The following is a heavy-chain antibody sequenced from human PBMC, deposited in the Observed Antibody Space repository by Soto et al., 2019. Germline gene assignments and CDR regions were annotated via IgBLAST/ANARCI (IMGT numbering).Heavy chain of an antibody. CDR2: IYYSGAT. V-gene: IGHV4-39*01. D-gene: IGHD5-12*01. CDR3: ARQRWLQWEGYYFDY. Sequence: PSETLSLTCSVSGGSISSSSYYWGWVRQPPGKGLEWIGSIYYSGATYYNPSLKTRVAISVDTSKNQFSLKLSSVTAADTAVYYFARQRWLQWEGYYFDYWGQGALVTVSS. CDR1: GGSISSSSYY. J-gene: IGHJ4*02.